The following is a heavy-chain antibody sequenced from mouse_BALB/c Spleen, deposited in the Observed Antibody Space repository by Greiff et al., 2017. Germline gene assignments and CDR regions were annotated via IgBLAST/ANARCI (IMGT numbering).Heavy chain of an antibody. CDR2: IDPETGGT. CDR3: TRSYRAWFAY. D-gene: IGHD2-14*01. J-gene: IGHJ3*01. CDR1: GYTFTDYE. V-gene: IGHV1-15*01. Sequence: QVQLQQSGAELVRPGASVTLSCKASGYTFTDYEMHWVKQTPVHGLEWIGAIDPETGGTAYNQKFKGKATLTAHKSSSTAYMELRSLTSEDSAVYYCTRSYRAWFAYWGQGTLVTVSA.